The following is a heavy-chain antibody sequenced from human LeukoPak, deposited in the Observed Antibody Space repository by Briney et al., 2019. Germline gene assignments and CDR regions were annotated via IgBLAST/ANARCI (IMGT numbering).Heavy chain of an antibody. CDR1: GFTFSVYS. D-gene: IGHD3-10*01. J-gene: IGHJ4*02. CDR3: ARPSYSSGSFFDY. CDR2: INQDGSEE. Sequence: PGGSLRLSCAASGFTFSVYSMAWVRQAPGKGLEWVSNINQDGSEEHYVDSVKGRFTISRDNAKNSLYLQMNSLRAEDTAVYYCARPSYSSGSFFDYWGQGTVVTVSS. V-gene: IGHV3-7*01.